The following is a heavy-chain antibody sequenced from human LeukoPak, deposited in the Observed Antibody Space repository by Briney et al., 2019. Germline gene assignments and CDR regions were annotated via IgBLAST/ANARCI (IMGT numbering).Heavy chain of an antibody. J-gene: IGHJ5*02. CDR2: IFYTGST. D-gene: IGHD1-14*01. Sequence: SSETLSLTCTVSGGSISSSNYYWAWIRQPPGKGLEWIGNIFYTGSTYYNPSLKSRVTISVDTSKNQFSLKLSSVTAADTAVYYCARLNKPGWFDPWGQGTLVSVSS. CDR3: ARLNKPGWFDP. V-gene: IGHV4-39*01. CDR1: GGSISSSNYY.